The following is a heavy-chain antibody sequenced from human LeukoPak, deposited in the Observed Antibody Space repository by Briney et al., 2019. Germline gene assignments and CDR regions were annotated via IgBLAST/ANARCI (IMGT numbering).Heavy chain of an antibody. J-gene: IGHJ4*02. Sequence: SETLSLTCTVSGDSVSIYYWSWIRQPPGKGLEWIGYIYYRGNTNYNPSLKSRVTMAVDTSKNQFSLMVSSVTAADTAVYYCARAGNNWSFDYWGQGTLVTVSS. CDR2: IYYRGNT. V-gene: IGHV4-59*02. D-gene: IGHD1-1*01. CDR3: ARAGNNWSFDY. CDR1: GDSVSIYY.